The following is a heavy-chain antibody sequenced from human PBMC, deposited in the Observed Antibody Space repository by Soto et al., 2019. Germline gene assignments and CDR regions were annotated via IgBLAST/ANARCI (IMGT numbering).Heavy chain of an antibody. CDR3: ASGNFYNYFAVDV. J-gene: IGHJ6*02. V-gene: IGHV4-39*01. D-gene: IGHD1-7*01. Sequence: SETLSLTCTVSGGSISSSSYYWGCIRQPPGKGLEWIGSLYYSGSTYYNPSPRSRVTLYGDTSKNQFSLKLNSVTAADTAVYFCASGNFYNYFAVDVWGQGTTVTDSS. CDR2: LYYSGST. CDR1: GGSISSSSYY.